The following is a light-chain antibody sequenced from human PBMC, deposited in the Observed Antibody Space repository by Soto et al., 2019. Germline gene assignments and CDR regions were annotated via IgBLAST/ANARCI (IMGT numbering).Light chain of an antibody. Sequence: QSALTRPRSVSGSPGQSVTISCTGTSSDVGGYNYVSWYQQHPGKAPKLMIYDVNKRPSGVPDRFSGSKSGSTASLTISGLQAEDEADYYCCSYAGSYTWVFGGGTKVTVL. CDR1: SSDVGGYNY. CDR2: DVN. J-gene: IGLJ3*02. CDR3: CSYAGSYTWV. V-gene: IGLV2-11*01.